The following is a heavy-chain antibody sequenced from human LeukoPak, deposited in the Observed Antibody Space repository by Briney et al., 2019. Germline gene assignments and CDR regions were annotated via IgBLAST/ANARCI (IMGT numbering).Heavy chain of an antibody. V-gene: IGHV4-4*07. Sequence: SETLSLTCTVCGGSISSYYWSWIRQPAGKGLEWIGRIYTSGSTNYNPSLKSRVTMSVDTSKNQFSLKLSSVTAADTAVYYCARESYNWNDVVAFDIWGQGTMVTVSS. CDR2: IYTSGST. CDR1: GGSISSYY. CDR3: ARESYNWNDVVAFDI. D-gene: IGHD1-1*01. J-gene: IGHJ3*02.